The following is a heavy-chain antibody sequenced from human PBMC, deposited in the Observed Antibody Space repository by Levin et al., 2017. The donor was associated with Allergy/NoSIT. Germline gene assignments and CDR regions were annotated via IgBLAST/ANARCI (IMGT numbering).Heavy chain of an antibody. J-gene: IGHJ3*02. CDR2: IKQDGSEK. CDR3: ARLAYSGGRYFDI. CDR1: GFTFSSYW. D-gene: IGHD2-15*01. Sequence: PGGSLRLSCAASGFTFSSYWMSWVRQAPGKGLEWVANIKQDGSEKYYVDSVKGRFTISRDNAKNSLYLQMNSLRAEDTAVYYCARLAYSGGRYFDIWGQGTTVTVSS. V-gene: IGHV3-7*01.